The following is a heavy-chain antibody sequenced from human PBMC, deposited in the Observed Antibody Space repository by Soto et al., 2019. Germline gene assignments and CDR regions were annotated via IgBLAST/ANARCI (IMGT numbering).Heavy chain of an antibody. Sequence: EVQLVESGGGLVQPGGSLRLSCAASGFTFSSYEMNWVRQAPGKGLEWVSYISSSGSTIYYADSVKGRFTISRDNAKNSLYLQMNSLRAEDTAVYYCAYIGYSSGWYGGEVDYWGQGTLVTVSS. CDR3: AYIGYSSGWYGGEVDY. CDR1: GFTFSSYE. J-gene: IGHJ4*02. D-gene: IGHD6-19*01. V-gene: IGHV3-48*03. CDR2: ISSSGSTI.